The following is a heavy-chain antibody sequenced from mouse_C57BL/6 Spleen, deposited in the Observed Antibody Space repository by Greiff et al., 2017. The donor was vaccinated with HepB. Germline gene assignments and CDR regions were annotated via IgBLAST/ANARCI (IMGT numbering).Heavy chain of an antibody. J-gene: IGHJ4*01. D-gene: IGHD3-2*02. CDR2: IYPYNGVS. Sequence: EVQLQQSGPELVKPGASVKISCKASGYSFTGYYMHWVKQSHGNILDWIGYIYPYNGVSSYNQKFKGKATLTVDKSSSTAYMELRSLTSEDSAVYYCAIRGTAQATGAMDYWGQGTSVTVSS. V-gene: IGHV1-31*01. CDR1: GYSFTGYY. CDR3: AIRGTAQATGAMDY.